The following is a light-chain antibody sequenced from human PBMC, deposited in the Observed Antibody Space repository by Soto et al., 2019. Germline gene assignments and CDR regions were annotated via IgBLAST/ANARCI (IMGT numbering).Light chain of an antibody. V-gene: IGLV2-14*03. Sequence: QAVVTQPASVSGSPGQSITISCTGTSSDVGGYNYVSWYQQHPGKAPKLMVYDVSNRPSGLSDRFSGSKSGNTAFLTISGLQAEDEADYYCSSYTSNSTQVFGTGTKLTVL. CDR3: SSYTSNSTQV. CDR2: DVS. CDR1: SSDVGGYNY. J-gene: IGLJ1*01.